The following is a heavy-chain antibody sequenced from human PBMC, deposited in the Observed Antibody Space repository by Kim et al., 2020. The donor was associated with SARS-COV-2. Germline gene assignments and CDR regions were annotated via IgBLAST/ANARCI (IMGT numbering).Heavy chain of an antibody. D-gene: IGHD3-9*01. V-gene: IGHV3-30*18. CDR1: GFTFSSYG. J-gene: IGHJ1*01. Sequence: GGSLRLSCAASGFTFSSYGMPWVRQAPGKGLEWVAVISKDGSRKDYADSVKGRFTISRDNSKNSLSLQMNSLTTEDTSVYYCAKDLQPYYDSRGAFWGQG. CDR3: AKDLQPYYDSRGAF. CDR2: ISKDGSRK.